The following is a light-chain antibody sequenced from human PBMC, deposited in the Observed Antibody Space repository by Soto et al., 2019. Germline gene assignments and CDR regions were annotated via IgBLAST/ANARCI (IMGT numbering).Light chain of an antibody. CDR3: QQYNILST. CDR1: QSISSY. Sequence: DIQMTQPPSSLSASVGDRVTITCRASQSISSYLNWYQQKPGKAPKVLIYAASTLQSGVPSRFSGSGSGTEFTLTISSLHPDDFATYYCQQYNILSTFGQGTKVDIK. CDR2: AAS. V-gene: IGKV1-39*01. J-gene: IGKJ1*01.